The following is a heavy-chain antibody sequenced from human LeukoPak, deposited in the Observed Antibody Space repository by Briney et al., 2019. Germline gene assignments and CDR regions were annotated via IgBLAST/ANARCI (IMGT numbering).Heavy chain of an antibody. CDR1: GGSFSGYY. J-gene: IGHJ4*02. Sequence: SETLSLTCAVYGGSFSGYYWSWIRQPPGKGLEWIGEINHSGSTNYNPSLKSRVTISADTSKNHFSLKLNSVTTADTAVYYCTRGAGWLIDYWGQGILVTVSS. CDR3: TRGAGWLIDY. CDR2: INHSGST. D-gene: IGHD3-16*01. V-gene: IGHV4-34*01.